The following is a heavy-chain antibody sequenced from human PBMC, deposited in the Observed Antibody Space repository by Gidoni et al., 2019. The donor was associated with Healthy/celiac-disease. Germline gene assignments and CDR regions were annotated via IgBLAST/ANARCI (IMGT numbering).Heavy chain of an antibody. Sequence: EVQLVESGGGLVKPGGSLRLSCAASGFPFSSYSMNWVRQAPGKGLEWVSSISSSSSYIYYADSVKGRFTISRDNAKNSLYLQMNSLRAEDTAVYYCAREGCSGGSCYYYFDYWGQGTLVTVSS. D-gene: IGHD2-15*01. CDR1: GFPFSSYS. V-gene: IGHV3-21*01. CDR2: ISSSSSYI. J-gene: IGHJ4*02. CDR3: AREGCSGGSCYYYFDY.